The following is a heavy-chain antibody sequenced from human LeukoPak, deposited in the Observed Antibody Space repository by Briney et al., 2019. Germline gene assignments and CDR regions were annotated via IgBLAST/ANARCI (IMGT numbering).Heavy chain of an antibody. Sequence: GGSLRLSCAASGFTFSSYWMSWVRQAPGKGLEWVSRINNDGSGTKYADSVKGRFTISRDNAKNTLYLQMNSLRADDTAVYYCARDGDTVLVPIDYWGQGTLVTVTS. V-gene: IGHV3-74*01. CDR2: INNDGSGT. CDR1: GFTFSSYW. CDR3: ARDGDTVLVPIDY. J-gene: IGHJ4*02. D-gene: IGHD5-18*01.